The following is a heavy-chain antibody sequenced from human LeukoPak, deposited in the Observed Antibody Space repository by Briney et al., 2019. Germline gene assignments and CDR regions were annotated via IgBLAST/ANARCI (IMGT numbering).Heavy chain of an antibody. J-gene: IGHJ5*02. V-gene: IGHV1-2*02. Sequence: ASVKVSCKASGYTFTSYGISWVRQAPGQGLEWMGWINPKNGGTNYAQNFQGRVTMTWERSIGTAHMELNSLRFDGTAIFYCARAYEYGWFDPWGQGTLVTVSS. D-gene: IGHD5-12*01. CDR2: INPKNGGT. CDR3: ARAYEYGWFDP. CDR1: GYTFTSYG.